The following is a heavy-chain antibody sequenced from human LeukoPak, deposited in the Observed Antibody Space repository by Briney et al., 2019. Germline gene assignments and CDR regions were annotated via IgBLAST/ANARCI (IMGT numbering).Heavy chain of an antibody. Sequence: PGGSLRLSCAASGFTVSSNYMSWVRQAPGKGLEWVSVIYSGGSTYYADSVKGRFTISRDNSKNTLYLQMNSLRAEDTAVYYCARIKLDHDREFDYWGQGTLVTVSS. J-gene: IGHJ4*02. CDR1: GFTVSSNY. D-gene: IGHD3-22*01. CDR2: IYSGGST. V-gene: IGHV3-53*01. CDR3: ARIKLDHDREFDY.